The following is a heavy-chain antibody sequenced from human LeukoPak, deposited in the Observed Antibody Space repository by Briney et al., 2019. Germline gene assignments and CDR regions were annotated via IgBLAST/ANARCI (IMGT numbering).Heavy chain of an antibody. CDR2: ISSSGSTI. D-gene: IGHD1-26*01. J-gene: IGHJ4*02. V-gene: IGHV3-48*03. Sequence: GGSLRLSCAASGFTFSSYEMNWVRQAPGKGLEWVSYISSSGSTIYYADSAKGRFTISRDNAKNSLYLQMNSLRAEDTAVYYCARDANKWELLPLDYWGQGTLVTVSS. CDR3: ARDANKWELLPLDY. CDR1: GFTFSSYE.